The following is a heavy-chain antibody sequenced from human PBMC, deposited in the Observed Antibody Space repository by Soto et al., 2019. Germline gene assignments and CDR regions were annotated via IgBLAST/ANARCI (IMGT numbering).Heavy chain of an antibody. D-gene: IGHD1-26*01. Sequence: SETLSLTCVVSNFSISSGYYGGWIRQSPGKGLEWIASIYRSGTTSYNPSLKSRVTISVDPSKNQFSLMLTAVTAADTAVYYCARTHSGSYYSVFNYWGRGSLVTVSS. J-gene: IGHJ4*02. CDR1: NFSISSGYY. CDR2: IYRSGTT. CDR3: ARTHSGSYYSVFNY. V-gene: IGHV4-38-2*01.